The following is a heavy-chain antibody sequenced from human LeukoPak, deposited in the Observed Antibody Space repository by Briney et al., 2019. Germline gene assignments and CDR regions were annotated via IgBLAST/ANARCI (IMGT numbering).Heavy chain of an antibody. J-gene: IGHJ4*02. CDR1: GGSISSSSYY. D-gene: IGHD6-25*01. CDR2: IYYSGST. V-gene: IGHV4-39*01. Sequence: SETLSLTCTVSGGSISSSSYYWGWIRQPPGKGLEWIGSIYYSGSTYYNPSLKSRVTISVDTSKNQFSLKLSSVTAADTAVYYCARHSRAAADYWGQGTLVTVSS. CDR3: ARHSRAAADY.